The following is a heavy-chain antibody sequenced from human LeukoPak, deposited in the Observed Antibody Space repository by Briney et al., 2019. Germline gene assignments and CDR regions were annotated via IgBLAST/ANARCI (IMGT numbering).Heavy chain of an antibody. Sequence: ASVKVSCKASGYTFIDYYVHWVRQAPGQGLEWMGIIKTSDGSTIYAQKFQDRVTMTRDTSTSSVYMELSSLRSEDTAVYYCARAIVGATQSNYYYYCYMDVWGKGTTVTVSS. CDR3: ARAIVGATQSNYYYYCYMDV. CDR1: GYTFIDYY. D-gene: IGHD1-26*01. V-gene: IGHV1-46*01. J-gene: IGHJ6*03. CDR2: IKTSDGST.